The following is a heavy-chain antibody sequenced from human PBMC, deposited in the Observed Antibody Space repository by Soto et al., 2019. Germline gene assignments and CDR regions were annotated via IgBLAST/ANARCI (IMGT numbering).Heavy chain of an antibody. CDR1: GFTFSGSA. J-gene: IGHJ4*02. D-gene: IGHD3-3*01. V-gene: IGHV3-73*02. CDR2: IRRKANNYAT. Sequence: EVQLVESGGGLVQPGGSLKLSCAASGFTFSGSAMHWVRQASGKGLEWVGHIRRKANNYATAYAVSVKGKFTISRDDSRNTAYLQMNSLKTEDTAVYYCARGVYDFWSGHPKGLDYWGQGTVVTVSS. CDR3: ARGVYDFWSGHPKGLDY.